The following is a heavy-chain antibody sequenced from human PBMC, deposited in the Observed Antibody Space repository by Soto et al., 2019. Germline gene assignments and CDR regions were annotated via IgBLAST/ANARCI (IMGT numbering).Heavy chain of an antibody. Sequence: QVQLVESGGGVVQPGRSLRLSCAASGFPFSSYGMHWVRQAPGKGLEWVAHISYDGSNKHYTDSVKGRFTISRDNSKNMVYLQMSSLRAEDTAVYYCAGGQYYFDYCGQGTRVSVSS. J-gene: IGHJ4*02. CDR1: GFPFSSYG. V-gene: IGHV3-30*03. D-gene: IGHD2-15*01. CDR3: AGGQYYFDY. CDR2: ISYDGSNK.